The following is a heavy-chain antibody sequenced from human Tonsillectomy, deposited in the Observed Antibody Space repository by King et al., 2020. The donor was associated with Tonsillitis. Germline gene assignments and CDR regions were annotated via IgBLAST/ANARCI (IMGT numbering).Heavy chain of an antibody. CDR3: PKGLYSYGSGTYYRRRDAFDI. V-gene: IGHV3-30*18. CDR1: GFAFSGFG. Sequence: VQLVESGGGVVQPGRSLRLSCAVSGFAFSGFGMYWVRQAPGKGLEWVSFISFDGSNTDYADSVRGRFTISRDSSNNTLYLQMESLRAEDTAVYYCPKGLYSYGSGTYYRRRDAFDIWGQGTMATVSS. CDR2: ISFDGSNT. J-gene: IGHJ3*02. D-gene: IGHD3-10*01.